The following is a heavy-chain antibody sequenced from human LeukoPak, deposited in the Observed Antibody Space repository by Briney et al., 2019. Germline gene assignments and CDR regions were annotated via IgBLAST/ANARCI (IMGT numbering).Heavy chain of an antibody. CDR1: GLSFGFYA. CDR2: ISGGGAGT. V-gene: IGHV3-23*01. D-gene: IGHD1-14*01. CDR3: AKDFVRYNIQFDY. J-gene: IGHJ4*02. Sequence: GGSLRLSCAASGLSFGFYAMSWVRQAPGKGLEWVSSISGGGAGTYYADSVRGRFTISRDNSKNTLYLQMDSLRAEDAALYYCAKDFVRYNIQFDYWGQGALVTVSS.